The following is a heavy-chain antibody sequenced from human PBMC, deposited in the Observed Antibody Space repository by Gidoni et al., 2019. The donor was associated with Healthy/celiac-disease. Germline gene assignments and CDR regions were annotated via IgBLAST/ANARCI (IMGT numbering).Heavy chain of an antibody. Sequence: QVQLQESGPGLVKPSQTLSLTCTVSGGSIRSGSYYWSWIRQPAGKGLEWIGRIYTSGSTNYNPSLKSRVTISVDTSKNQFSLKLSSVTAADTAVYYCASSKAEYGDSGAYYYGMDVWGQGTTVTVSS. J-gene: IGHJ6*02. CDR3: ASSKAEYGDSGAYYYGMDV. CDR1: GGSIRSGSYY. D-gene: IGHD4-17*01. V-gene: IGHV4-61*02. CDR2: IYTSGST.